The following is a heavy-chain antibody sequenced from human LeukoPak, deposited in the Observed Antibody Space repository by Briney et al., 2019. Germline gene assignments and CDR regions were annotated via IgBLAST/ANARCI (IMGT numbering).Heavy chain of an antibody. D-gene: IGHD5-24*01. V-gene: IGHV4-59*12. CDR3: ARGQFNWFDP. Sequence: PSETLSLTCTVSGVSISSYYWSWIRQPPGKGLEWIGYIYYSGSTNYNPSLKSRVTISVDTSKNQFSLKLSSVTAADTAVYYCARGQFNWFDPWGQGTLVTVSS. CDR2: IYYSGST. J-gene: IGHJ5*02. CDR1: GVSISSYY.